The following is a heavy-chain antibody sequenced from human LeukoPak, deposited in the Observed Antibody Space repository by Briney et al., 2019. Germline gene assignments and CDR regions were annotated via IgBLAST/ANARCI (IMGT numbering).Heavy chain of an antibody. J-gene: IGHJ5*02. Sequence: SETLSLTCTVSGGSINSYYWSWIRQPPGKGLEWIGHMYYSGGTNYNPSLKSRVTISVDTSKNQFSLKMSSVTAADTAVYYCARARDGHINNWFDPWGQGTLVTVSS. CDR3: ARARDGHINNWFDP. CDR1: GGSINSYY. CDR2: MYYSGGT. V-gene: IGHV4-59*01. D-gene: IGHD5-24*01.